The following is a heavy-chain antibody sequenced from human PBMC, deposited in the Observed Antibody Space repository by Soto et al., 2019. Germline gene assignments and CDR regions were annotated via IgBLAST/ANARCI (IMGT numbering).Heavy chain of an antibody. J-gene: IGHJ4*02. CDR2: INTLSGDT. CDR1: GYTFSGYY. D-gene: IGHD3-3*02. Sequence: QVQLVQSGAEVKKPGASVKVSCKASGYTFSGYYMHWVRQAPGQGLEWMGWINTLSGDTSFPQKFQGRLAMTRDTSIDTAFMEVSRLTSDDTSIYYCARPLLNVILPLRYWGQGTLVSVSS. V-gene: IGHV1-2*02. CDR3: ARPLLNVILPLRY.